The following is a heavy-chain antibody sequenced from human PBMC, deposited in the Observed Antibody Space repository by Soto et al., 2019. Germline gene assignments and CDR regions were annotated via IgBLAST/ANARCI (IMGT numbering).Heavy chain of an antibody. D-gene: IGHD5-12*01. CDR1: GGTFNNYA. CDR2: IIPIFNSA. J-gene: IGHJ4*02. V-gene: IGHV1-69*13. Sequence: SVKVSCKASGGTFNNYALSWVRQAPGQGLEWMGGIIPIFNSANYAQKFQGRVTITADDSTSTAYMELRSLRPDDSAVYYCAREVTVAIYSFDFWGQGTLVTVSS. CDR3: AREVTVAIYSFDF.